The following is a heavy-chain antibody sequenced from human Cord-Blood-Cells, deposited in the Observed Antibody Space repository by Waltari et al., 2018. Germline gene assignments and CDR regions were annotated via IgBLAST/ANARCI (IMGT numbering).Heavy chain of an antibody. Sequence: QVQLVQSGAEVKKPGSSVKVSCKASGGTFSSYAISWVRQAPGQGLEWMGGIIPIFGTANYAHKFQGRVTITADKSTSTAYMELSSLRSEDTAVYYCARDLNYYGSGSYYYYYGMDVWGQGTMVTVSS. CDR2: IIPIFGTA. CDR1: GGTFSSYA. CDR3: ARDLNYYGSGSYYYYYGMDV. V-gene: IGHV1-69*06. J-gene: IGHJ6*02. D-gene: IGHD3-10*01.